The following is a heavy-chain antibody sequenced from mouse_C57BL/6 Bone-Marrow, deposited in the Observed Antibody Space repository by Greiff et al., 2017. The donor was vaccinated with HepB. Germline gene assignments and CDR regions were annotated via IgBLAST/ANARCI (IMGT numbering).Heavy chain of an antibody. CDR2: IDPENGDT. CDR1: GFNIKDDY. Sequence: VHVKQSGAELVRPGASVKLSCTASGFNIKDDYMHWVKQRPEQGLEWIGWIDPENGDTEYASKFQGKATITADTSSNTAYLQLSSLTSEDTAVYYCSPTGTFAYWGQGTLVTVSA. J-gene: IGHJ3*01. CDR3: SPTGTFAY. V-gene: IGHV14-4*01. D-gene: IGHD4-1*01.